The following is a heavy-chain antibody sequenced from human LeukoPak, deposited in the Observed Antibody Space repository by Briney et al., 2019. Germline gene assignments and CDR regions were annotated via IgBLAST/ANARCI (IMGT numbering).Heavy chain of an antibody. CDR1: GFTFSSYG. D-gene: IGHD3-10*01. Sequence: GGSLRLSCAASGFTFSSYGMHWVRQAPGKGLEWVAVISYDGSNKYHADSVKGRFTISRDNSKNTLYLQMNSLRAEDTAVYYCAKGWFGELLSPNWFDPWGQGTLVTVSS. J-gene: IGHJ5*02. CDR2: ISYDGSNK. CDR3: AKGWFGELLSPNWFDP. V-gene: IGHV3-30*18.